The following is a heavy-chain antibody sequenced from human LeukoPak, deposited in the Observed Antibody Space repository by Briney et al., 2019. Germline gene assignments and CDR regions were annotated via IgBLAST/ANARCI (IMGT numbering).Heavy chain of an antibody. V-gene: IGHV3-23*01. CDR1: GFTFSTYG. Sequence: PGGSLRLSCVASGFTFSTYGMSWVRQAPGKGLEWDAAVSSTGSGTYYPDSLKGRFIISRDNSQNTVFLQMNSLRPEDTAFYFCAKDRPLLWFGPTDAWGQGILVTVSS. CDR3: AKDRPLLWFGPTDA. J-gene: IGHJ5*02. D-gene: IGHD3-10*01. CDR2: VSSTGSGT.